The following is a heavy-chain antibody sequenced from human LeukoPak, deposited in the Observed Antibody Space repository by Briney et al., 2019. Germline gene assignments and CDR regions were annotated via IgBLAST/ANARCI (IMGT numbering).Heavy chain of an antibody. V-gene: IGHV3-23*01. D-gene: IGHD1-26*01. CDR2: LSSSGEST. Sequence: SWVRQAPGKGLEWVSGLSSSGESTYYADSVKGRFTISRDNSKNTLYLQMNSLRAEDTAVYHCAKGPSGSYTTYFFDYWGQGILVTVSS. J-gene: IGHJ4*02. CDR3: AKGPSGSYTTYFFDY.